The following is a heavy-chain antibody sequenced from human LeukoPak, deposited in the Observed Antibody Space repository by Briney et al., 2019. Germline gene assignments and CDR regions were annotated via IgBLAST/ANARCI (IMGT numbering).Heavy chain of an antibody. CDR3: AKSRSHSSAWYGSDFDY. CDR1: GFTFGSYV. J-gene: IGHJ4*02. V-gene: IGHV3-23*01. CDR2: ISGSDGST. Sequence: PGGSLRLSCAASGFTFGSYVMSWVRQAPGKGLEWVSAISGSDGSTYYADSVKGRFTISRDNSNNTLYLQVNSLRAEDTALYYCAKSRSHSSAWYGSDFDYWGQGTLVTVSS. D-gene: IGHD6-19*01.